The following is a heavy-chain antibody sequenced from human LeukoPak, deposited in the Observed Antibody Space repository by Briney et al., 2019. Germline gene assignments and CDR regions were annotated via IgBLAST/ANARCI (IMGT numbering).Heavy chain of an antibody. CDR1: GDSVSSNSAA. D-gene: IGHD2-15*01. CDR2: TYYRSKWYN. V-gene: IGHV6-1*01. Sequence: SQTLSLTCAISGDSVSSNSAAWNWIRQSPSRGLEWLGRTYYRSKWYNDYAVSVKSRITINPDTSKNQFSLQLNSVTAADTAVYYCARSELSCSGGSCPTRYAFDIWGQGTVVTASS. J-gene: IGHJ3*02. CDR3: ARSELSCSGGSCPTRYAFDI.